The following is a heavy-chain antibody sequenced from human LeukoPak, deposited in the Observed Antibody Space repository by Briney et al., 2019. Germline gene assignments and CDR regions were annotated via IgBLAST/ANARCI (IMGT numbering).Heavy chain of an antibody. V-gene: IGHV3-48*03. J-gene: IGHJ4*02. D-gene: IGHD3-22*01. CDR2: ISSSGSSI. CDR3: ASSSYYDSSGYPLDY. CDR1: GFTFSSYE. Sequence: GGSLRLSCAASGFTFSSYEMNWVRQAPGKGLEWVSYISSSGSSIYYADSVKGRFTISRANAKNSLYLQMNSLRAEDTAVYYCASSSYYDSSGYPLDYWGQGTLVTVSS.